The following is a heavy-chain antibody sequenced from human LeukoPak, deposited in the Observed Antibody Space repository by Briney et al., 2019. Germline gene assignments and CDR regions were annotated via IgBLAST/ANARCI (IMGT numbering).Heavy chain of an antibody. CDR1: GDTFSSYA. CDR2: IIPIFGTA. D-gene: IGHD4-17*01. Sequence: SVKVSCKASGDTFSSYAISWVRQAPGQGLEWMGGIIPIFGTANYAQKFQGRVTITADESTSTAYMELSSLRSEDTAVYYCERERGGDYGDYDPAWTYAPDAFDIWGQGTMVTVSS. V-gene: IGHV1-69*13. CDR3: ERERGGDYGDYDPAWTYAPDAFDI. J-gene: IGHJ3*02.